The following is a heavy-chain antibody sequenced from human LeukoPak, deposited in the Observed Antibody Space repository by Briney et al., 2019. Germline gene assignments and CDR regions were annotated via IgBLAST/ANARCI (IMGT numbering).Heavy chain of an antibody. Sequence: PGGCLRLSCAASGFTFSSYAMSWVRQAPGKGLEWVSAISGSGGSTYCADSVKGRFTISRDNSKNTLYLQMNSLRAEDTAVYYCAKESLVVVAVPDAFDIWGQGTMVTVSS. CDR1: GFTFSSYA. CDR3: AKESLVVVAVPDAFDI. D-gene: IGHD2-15*01. J-gene: IGHJ3*02. V-gene: IGHV3-23*01. CDR2: ISGSGGST.